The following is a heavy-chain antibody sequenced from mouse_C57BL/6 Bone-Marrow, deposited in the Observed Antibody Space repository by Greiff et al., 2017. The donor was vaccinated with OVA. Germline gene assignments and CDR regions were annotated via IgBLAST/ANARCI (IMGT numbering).Heavy chain of an antibody. CDR3: ARKDYDLDY. CDR2: ISSGSSTI. CDR1: GFTFSDYG. J-gene: IGHJ2*01. D-gene: IGHD2-4*01. Sequence: EVMLVESGGGLVKPGGSLKLSCAASGFTFSDYGMHWVRQAPEKGLEWVAYISSGSSTIYYADTVKGRFTISRDNAKNTLFLQRTRLRAEDTAMDYCARKDYDLDYWGQGTTLTVSS. V-gene: IGHV5-17*01.